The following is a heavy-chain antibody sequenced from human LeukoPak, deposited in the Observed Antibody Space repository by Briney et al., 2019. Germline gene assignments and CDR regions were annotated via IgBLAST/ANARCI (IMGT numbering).Heavy chain of an antibody. V-gene: IGHV7-4-1*02. Sequence: GASVKVSCKASGYTFTTYPMNWVRQAPGQGLEWMGWINTNTGNPTYAQGFTGRFVFSLDTSVSTAYLQISSLKAEDTAVYYCARSVYIAAAAPWGQGTMVTVSS. CDR1: GYTFTTYP. J-gene: IGHJ3*01. D-gene: IGHD6-13*01. CDR3: ARSVYIAAAAP. CDR2: INTNTGNP.